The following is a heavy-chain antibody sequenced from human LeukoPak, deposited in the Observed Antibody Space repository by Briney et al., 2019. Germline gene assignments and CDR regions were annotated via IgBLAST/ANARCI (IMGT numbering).Heavy chain of an antibody. J-gene: IGHJ3*02. Sequence: ASVKVSCKVSGHTLTEVSMHWVRQAPGEGLEWMGGFDPEDGETIYAQKFQGRVTMTEDTSTDTAYMELTSLRSEDTAVYYCATNARYCSGDCYYPFDMWGQGTLVTVSS. D-gene: IGHD2-21*02. V-gene: IGHV1-24*01. CDR3: ATNARYCSGDCYYPFDM. CDR1: GHTLTEVS. CDR2: FDPEDGET.